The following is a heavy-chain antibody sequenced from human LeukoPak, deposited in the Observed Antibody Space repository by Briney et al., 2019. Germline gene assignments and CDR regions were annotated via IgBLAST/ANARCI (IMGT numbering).Heavy chain of an antibody. D-gene: IGHD1-26*01. CDR1: GGTFSSYA. Sequence: SVKVSCKASGGTFSSYAISWVRQAPGQGLEWMGGIIPIFGTANYAQKFQGRVTITADESTSTAYMELSSLRSEDTAVYYCARAGDRIVGATYWGFDYWGQGTLVTVPS. V-gene: IGHV1-69*01. CDR2: IIPIFGTA. CDR3: ARAGDRIVGATYWGFDY. J-gene: IGHJ4*02.